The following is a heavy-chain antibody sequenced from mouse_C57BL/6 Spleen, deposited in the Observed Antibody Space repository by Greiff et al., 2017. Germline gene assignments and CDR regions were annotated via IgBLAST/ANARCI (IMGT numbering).Heavy chain of an antibody. D-gene: IGHD2-1*01. CDR2: IYPRSGNT. J-gene: IGHJ4*01. CDR1: GYTFTSYG. CDR3: AVYYGIHYAMDY. Sequence: LQESGAELARPGASVKLSCKASGYTFTSYGISWVKQRTGQGLEWIGEIYPRSGNTYYNEKFKGKATLTADKSSSTAYMELRSLTSEDSAVYFCAVYYGIHYAMDYWGQGTSVTVSS. V-gene: IGHV1-81*01.